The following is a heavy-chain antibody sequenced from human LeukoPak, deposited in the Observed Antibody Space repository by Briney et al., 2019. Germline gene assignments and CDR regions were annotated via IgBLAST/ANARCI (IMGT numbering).Heavy chain of an antibody. J-gene: IGHJ4*02. CDR3: ARETFSAGIDY. V-gene: IGHV4-61*02. D-gene: IGHD2/OR15-2a*01. CDR2: IYTSGIT. CDR1: GGSITSGSYY. Sequence: PSETLSLTCTVSGGSITSGSYYWSWIRQPAGKGLEWIGRIYTSGITNYNPSLKSRVTISVDTSKNQFSLKLSSVTAADTAVYYCARETFSAGIDYWGQGTLVTVSS.